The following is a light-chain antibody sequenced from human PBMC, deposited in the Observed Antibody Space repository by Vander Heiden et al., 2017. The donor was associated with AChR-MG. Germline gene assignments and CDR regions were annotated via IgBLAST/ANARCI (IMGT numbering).Light chain of an antibody. Sequence: DIQMTQSPSTLSASVGDRVTITCRASQSISSWLAWYQQKPGKAPKLLIYDASSLESGVPSRFSGSGSGTEFTLTISSLQPDDFATYYCLQYNSYSRTFGQGTKVGIK. J-gene: IGKJ1*01. CDR2: DAS. CDR1: QSISSW. V-gene: IGKV1-5*01. CDR3: LQYNSYSRT.